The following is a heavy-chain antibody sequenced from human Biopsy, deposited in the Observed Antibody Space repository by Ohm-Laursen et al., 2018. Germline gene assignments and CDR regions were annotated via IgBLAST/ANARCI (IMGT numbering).Heavy chain of an antibody. CDR3: ARLDYSNYGFDY. V-gene: IGHV4-39*01. J-gene: IGHJ4*02. Sequence: GTLSLTCTVSGGSITISSYYWGWIRQPPGKGLEWIANIYYSGSTFYNPSLKSRVTISVDTSKKQFSPNLSSVTAADTAVYYCARLDYSNYGFDYWGQGALVTVSS. CDR2: IYYSGST. D-gene: IGHD4-11*01. CDR1: GGSITISSYY.